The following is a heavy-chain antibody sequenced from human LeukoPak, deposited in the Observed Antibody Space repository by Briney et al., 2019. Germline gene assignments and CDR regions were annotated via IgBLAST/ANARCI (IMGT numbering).Heavy chain of an antibody. CDR2: IYTSGST. CDR1: GGSISSGSYY. V-gene: IGHV4-61*02. D-gene: IGHD4-23*01. Sequence: SETLSLTCTVSGGSISSGSYYWSWIRQPAGKGLEWIGRIYTSGSTNYNPSLKSRVTISVDTSKNQFSLKLSSVTAADTAVYYCASSTMVVTPLSDHIDYWGQGTLVTVSS. J-gene: IGHJ4*02. CDR3: ASSTMVVTPLSDHIDY.